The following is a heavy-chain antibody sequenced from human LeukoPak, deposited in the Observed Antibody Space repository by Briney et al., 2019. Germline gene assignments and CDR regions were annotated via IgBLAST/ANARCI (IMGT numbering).Heavy chain of an antibody. CDR3: ASSLWSGYKAGFDY. Sequence: SETLSLTCTVSGGSISSGGYYWSWIRQHPGKGLEWIGYIYYSGSTYYNPSLKSRVTISVDTSKNQFSLKLSSVTAADTAVYYCASSLWSGYKAGFDYWGQGTLVTVSS. CDR1: GGSISSGGYY. V-gene: IGHV4-31*03. CDR2: IYYSGST. J-gene: IGHJ4*02. D-gene: IGHD3-3*01.